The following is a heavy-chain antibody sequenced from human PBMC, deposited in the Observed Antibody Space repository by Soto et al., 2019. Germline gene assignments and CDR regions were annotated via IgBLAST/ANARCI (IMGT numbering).Heavy chain of an antibody. Sequence: PGESLKISCKGSGYSFTSYWISWVRQMPGKGLEGMGRIDPSDSYPNYSPSFQGHVTISADKSVSTAYLQWSSLKASDTAIYYCARHSGCSGGSCYSVYYFGMDVWGQGTTVTVSS. V-gene: IGHV5-10-1*01. J-gene: IGHJ6*02. CDR1: GYSFTSYW. CDR3: ARHSGCSGGSCYSVYYFGMDV. CDR2: IDPSDSYP. D-gene: IGHD2-15*01.